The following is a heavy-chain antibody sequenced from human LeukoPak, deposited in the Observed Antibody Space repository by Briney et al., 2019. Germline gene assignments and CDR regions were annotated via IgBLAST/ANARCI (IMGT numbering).Heavy chain of an antibody. CDR2: VKTDRSP. J-gene: IGHJ4*02. CDR1: GFTSQFTFSSRW. Sequence: PGGSLRLSCAVSGFTSQFTFSSRWMHWVRQAPGKGLVWVSLVKTDRSPNYADSVRGRFTVSRDNAKNTLYLQMNNLRVEDTALYFCHPLGYTSNWGQGALVTVSS. D-gene: IGHD1-1*01. CDR3: HPLGYTSN. V-gene: IGHV3-74*01.